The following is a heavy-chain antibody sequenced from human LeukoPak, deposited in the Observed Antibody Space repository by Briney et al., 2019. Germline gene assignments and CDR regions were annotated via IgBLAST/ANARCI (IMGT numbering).Heavy chain of an antibody. V-gene: IGHV4-34*01. J-gene: IGHJ4*02. CDR2: INHSGST. Sequence: PSEALSLTCAVYGGSFSGYYWTWIRQPPGKGLEWIGEINHSGSTTYNPSLKSRVTIPVDTSKNQFSLKLSSVTAADTAVYYCASSGWYRGYWGQGTLVTVSS. D-gene: IGHD6-19*01. CDR3: ASSGWYRGY. CDR1: GGSFSGYY.